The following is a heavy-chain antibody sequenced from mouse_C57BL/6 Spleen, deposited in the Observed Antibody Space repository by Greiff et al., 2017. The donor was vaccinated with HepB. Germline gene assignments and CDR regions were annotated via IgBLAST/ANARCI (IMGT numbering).Heavy chain of an antibody. J-gene: IGHJ4*01. CDR3: ARRTVVATGAMDY. CDR1: GYTFTSYG. CDR2: IYIGNGYT. V-gene: IGHV1-58*01. Sequence: VQLKESGAELVRPGSSVKMSCKTSGYTFTSYGINWVKQRPGQGLEWIGYIYIGNGYTEYNEKFKGKATLTSDTSSSTAYMQLSSLTSEDSAIYFCARRTVVATGAMDYWGQGTSVTVSS. D-gene: IGHD1-1*01.